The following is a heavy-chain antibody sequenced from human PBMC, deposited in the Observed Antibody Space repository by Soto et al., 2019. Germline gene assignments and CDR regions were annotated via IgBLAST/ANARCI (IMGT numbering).Heavy chain of an antibody. CDR2: TYYRSKWYN. D-gene: IGHD6-13*01. J-gene: IGHJ4*02. V-gene: IGHV6-1*01. CDR3: ARGPLYKSSSWYYFDY. Sequence: KQSPTLSLTCAISGDSVSSNSAAWNWIRQSPSRGLEWLGRTYYRSKWYNDYAVSVKSRITINPDTSKNQFSLQLNSVTPEDTAVYYCARGPLYKSSSWYYFDYWGQGTLVTVSS. CDR1: GDSVSSNSAA.